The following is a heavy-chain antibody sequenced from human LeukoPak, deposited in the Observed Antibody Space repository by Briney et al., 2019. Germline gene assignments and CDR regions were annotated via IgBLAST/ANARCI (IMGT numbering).Heavy chain of an antibody. CDR1: GGSFSGYY. V-gene: IGHV4-34*01. Sequence: SETLSLTCAVYGGSFSGYYWSWIRQPPGKGLEWIGEINHSGSTNYNPSLKSRVTISVDTSKNQFSLKLSSVTAADTAVYYCARRPRSYYCDSSGYYDYWGQGTLVTVSS. J-gene: IGHJ4*02. D-gene: IGHD3-22*01. CDR2: INHSGST. CDR3: ARRPRSYYCDSSGYYDY.